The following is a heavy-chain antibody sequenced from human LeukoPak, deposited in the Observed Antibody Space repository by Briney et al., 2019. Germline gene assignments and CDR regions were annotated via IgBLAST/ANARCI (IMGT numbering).Heavy chain of an antibody. CDR1: GGTFSSYV. CDR2: IIPIFRPA. V-gene: IGHV1-69*13. CDR3: ARESGYSRGGELDY. D-gene: IGHD5-12*01. J-gene: IGHJ4*02. Sequence: SVKVSCKASGGTFSSYVISWVRQAPGQGLGWMGGIIPIFRPANYAQKFQGRVTITADESTSTVYMELSSLRSEDTAVYYCARESGYSRGGELDYWGQGTLVTVSS.